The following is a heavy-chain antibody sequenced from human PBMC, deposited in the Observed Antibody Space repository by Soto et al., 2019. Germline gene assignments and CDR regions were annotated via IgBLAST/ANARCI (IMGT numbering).Heavy chain of an antibody. CDR1: GFTVSSHA. CDR3: APHVSCSGGSCQYDAFAI. V-gene: IGHV3-23*01. D-gene: IGHD2-15*01. Sequence: EVQVLESGGGLVQPGGSLRLSCEGSGFTVSSHAMTWIRQAPGKGPEWVSSVTADGGTYYADSVKGRFAMSRDTSENTMYLQLSSLGAEDPAAYHCAPHVSCSGGSCQYDAFAIRGQGTMVTVSS. J-gene: IGHJ3*02. CDR2: VTADGGT.